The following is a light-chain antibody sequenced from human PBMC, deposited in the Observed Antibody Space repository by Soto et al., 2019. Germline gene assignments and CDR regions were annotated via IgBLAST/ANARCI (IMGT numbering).Light chain of an antibody. CDR3: QQYNSYSWT. CDR1: QGLSSY. CDR2: AAF. Sequence: DIQLTQSPSFLSASVGDRVTITCRASQGLSSYLAWYQQKPGKAPNLLIYAAFTLQSGVPSRFSGSGSGTDFTLTISSLQPDDFASYYCQQYNSYSWTFGQGTKVDIK. J-gene: IGKJ1*01. V-gene: IGKV1-9*01.